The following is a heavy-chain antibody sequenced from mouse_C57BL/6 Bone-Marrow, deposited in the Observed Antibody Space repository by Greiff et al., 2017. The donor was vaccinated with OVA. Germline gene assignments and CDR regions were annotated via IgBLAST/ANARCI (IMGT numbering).Heavy chain of an antibody. CDR2: IDPETGGT. J-gene: IGHJ4*01. V-gene: IGHV1-15*01. Sequence: QVQLQQSGAELVRPGASVTLSCKASGYTFTDYEMHWVKQTPVHGLEWIGAIDPETGGTAYNQKFKGKAILTADKSSSTAYMELRSLTSEDSAVYYCTGPPIYYGDYWGQGTSVTVSS. CDR1: GYTFTDYE. CDR3: TGPPIYYGDY. D-gene: IGHD1-1*01.